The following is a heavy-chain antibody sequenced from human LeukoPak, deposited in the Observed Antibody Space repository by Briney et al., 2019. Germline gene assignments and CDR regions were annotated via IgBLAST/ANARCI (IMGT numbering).Heavy chain of an antibody. Sequence: GGSLRLSCAASGFTFSSYAMHWVRQAPGKGLEYVSTISTNGGSTYYADSVKGRFIISRDNSKNTLYLQMGSLRAEDVAVYYCARATNYGAYDVWGQGTLVTVSS. V-gene: IGHV3-64*02. CDR1: GFTFSSYA. CDR3: ARATNYGAYDV. D-gene: IGHD4-17*01. J-gene: IGHJ4*02. CDR2: ISTNGGST.